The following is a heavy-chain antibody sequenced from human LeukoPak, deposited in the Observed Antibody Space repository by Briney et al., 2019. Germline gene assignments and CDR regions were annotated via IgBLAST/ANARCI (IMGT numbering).Heavy chain of an antibody. D-gene: IGHD3-10*01. CDR1: GGSISNYY. V-gene: IGHV4-59*08. J-gene: IGHJ4*02. Sequence: SETLSLTCTVSGGSISNYYWSWIRQPPGKGLEWIGYIYYHSGSTNYNPSLKSRVTISVDTSKNQFSLKLTSVTAADTAVYYCARIISYYFDYWGQGTLVTVSS. CDR3: ARIISYYFDY. CDR2: IYYHSGST.